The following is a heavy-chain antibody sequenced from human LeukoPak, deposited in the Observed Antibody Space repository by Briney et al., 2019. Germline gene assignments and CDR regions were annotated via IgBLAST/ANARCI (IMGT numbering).Heavy chain of an antibody. CDR1: GFTFSSYS. CDR3: ARGTITIFGVVIRGSYYMDV. Sequence: PGGSLRLSCAASGFTFSSYSMNWVRQAPGKGLEWVSYISSSSTIYYADSVKGRFTISRDNAKNSLYLQMNSLRAEDTAVYYCARGTITIFGVVIRGSYYMDVWGKGTTVTVSS. V-gene: IGHV3-48*01. D-gene: IGHD3-3*01. CDR2: ISSSSTI. J-gene: IGHJ6*03.